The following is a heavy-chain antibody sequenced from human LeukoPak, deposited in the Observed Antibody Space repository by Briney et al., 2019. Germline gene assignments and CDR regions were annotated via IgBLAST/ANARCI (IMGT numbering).Heavy chain of an antibody. CDR3: TTTIVGATTWFDP. J-gene: IGHJ5*02. CDR2: IKNKTNGGTT. D-gene: IGHD1-26*01. Sequence: GGSLRLSCAASGFTLSNAYMSWVRQAPGKGLEWVGRIKNKTNGGTTDYAAPVKGRFTISRDDSKNTLYLQMNSLKTEDTAVYYCTTTIVGATTWFDPWGQGTLVTVSS. CDR1: GFTLSNAY. V-gene: IGHV3-15*01.